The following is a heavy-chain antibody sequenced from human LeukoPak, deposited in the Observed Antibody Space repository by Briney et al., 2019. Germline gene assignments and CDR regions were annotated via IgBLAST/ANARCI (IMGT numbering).Heavy chain of an antibody. J-gene: IGHJ5*02. V-gene: IGHV3-11*01. CDR3: ARDGGWFDL. CDR2: ISSSGNTM. Sequence: GGSLRLSCAASGFTFSDYYMSWLRQAPGKGLEWVSYISSSGNTMYYADSVKGRFTISRDNAKNSLYLQMNSLRAEDTAVYYCARDGGWFDLWGQGTLVSVSS. D-gene: IGHD3-3*01. CDR1: GFTFSDYY.